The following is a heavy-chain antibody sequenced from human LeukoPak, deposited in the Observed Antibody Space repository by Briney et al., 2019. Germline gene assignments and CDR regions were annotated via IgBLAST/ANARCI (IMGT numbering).Heavy chain of an antibody. Sequence: PGGTLRLSCAASGFTFSSYGMSWVRQAPGKGLVWVSRINSDGINTSYADSVKGRFTISRDNAKNTLNLQTNSLRAEDTAVYYCARDLGQYYDTSDNWFDPWGQGTLVTVSS. CDR2: INSDGINT. CDR1: GFTFSSYG. D-gene: IGHD3-22*01. CDR3: ARDLGQYYDTSDNWFDP. J-gene: IGHJ5*02. V-gene: IGHV3-74*01.